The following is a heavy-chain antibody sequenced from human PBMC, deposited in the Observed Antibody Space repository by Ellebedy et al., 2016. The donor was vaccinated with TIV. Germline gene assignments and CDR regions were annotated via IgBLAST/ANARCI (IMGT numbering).Heavy chain of an antibody. Sequence: GGSLRLSCAASGFTFSSYSLNWVRQAPGKGLEWVAVLTGISDRIHHADSVKGRFTISRDNSKNSLYLQMNSLRAEDTAVYYCARDPGYYYYGMDVWGQGTTVTVSS. CDR2: LTGISDRI. CDR1: GFTFSSYS. J-gene: IGHJ6*02. CDR3: ARDPGYYYYGMDV. V-gene: IGHV3-21*01.